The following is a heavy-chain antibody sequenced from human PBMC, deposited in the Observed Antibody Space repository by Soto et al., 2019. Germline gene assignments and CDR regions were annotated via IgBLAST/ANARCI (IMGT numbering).Heavy chain of an antibody. V-gene: IGHV1-8*01. Sequence: VASVKVSCKASGYTFTSYDINWVRQATGQGLEWLGWMNPNSGDTGYAQKLQGRVTMTRNTSISTAYMELGSLRSDDTAVYYCTRRALVDVWGQGTTGTVS. CDR2: MNPNSGDT. D-gene: IGHD2-15*01. CDR1: GYTFTSYD. CDR3: TRRALVDV. J-gene: IGHJ6*02.